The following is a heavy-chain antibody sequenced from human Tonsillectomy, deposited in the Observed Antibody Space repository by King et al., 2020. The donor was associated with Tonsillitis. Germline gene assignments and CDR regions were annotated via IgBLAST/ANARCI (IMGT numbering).Heavy chain of an antibody. D-gene: IGHD2-15*01. CDR1: GGTFNNYG. V-gene: IGHV1-69*01. J-gene: IGHJ6*02. Sequence: HVQLVESGAEVKKPGSSLKVSCKASGGTFNNYGISWVRQAPGQGLEWMGGIIPIFGDTNYAQKFQGRVTITADESTRTAYMELSSLRSDDTAVYYCARRGIINYGMDVWGQGTTVIVSS. CDR3: ARRGIINYGMDV. CDR2: IIPIFGDT.